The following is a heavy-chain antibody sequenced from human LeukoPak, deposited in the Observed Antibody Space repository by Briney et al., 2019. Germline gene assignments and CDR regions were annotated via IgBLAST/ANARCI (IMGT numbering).Heavy chain of an antibody. CDR1: GYTFTSYG. Sequence: GASVKVSCKASGYTFTSYGISWVRQAPGQGLEWMGWISAYNGNTNYAQKLQGRVTMTTDTSTSTAYMELRSLRSDDTAVYYCAREIAAAGHYYYYYMDVWGKGTTVTISS. CDR2: ISAYNGNT. CDR3: AREIAAAGHYYYYYMDV. V-gene: IGHV1-18*01. D-gene: IGHD6-13*01. J-gene: IGHJ6*03.